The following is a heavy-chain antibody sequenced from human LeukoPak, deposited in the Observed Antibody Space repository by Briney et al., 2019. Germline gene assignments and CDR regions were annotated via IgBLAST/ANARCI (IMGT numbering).Heavy chain of an antibody. CDR1: GFTFSDYE. CDR3: ARVATAAGRIPYFQH. Sequence: PGGSLRLSCAASGFTFSDYELNWVRQAPGKGLEWVANIKQDGSEKYYVDSVKGRFTISRDNAKNSLYLQMNSLRAEDTAVHYCARVATAAGRIPYFQHWGQGTLVTVSS. D-gene: IGHD6-13*01. CDR2: IKQDGSEK. J-gene: IGHJ1*01. V-gene: IGHV3-7*01.